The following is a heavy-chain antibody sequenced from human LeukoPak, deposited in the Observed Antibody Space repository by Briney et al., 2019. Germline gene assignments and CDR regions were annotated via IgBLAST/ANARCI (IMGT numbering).Heavy chain of an antibody. CDR3: ARTDLQQWLAHYFDY. D-gene: IGHD6-19*01. Sequence: ASVKVSCKASGYTFTSYGISWVRQAPGQGLEWMGWISAYNGNTNYAQKLQGRVTMTTDTSTSTAYMELRSLRSDDTAVYYCARTDLQQWLAHYFDYWGQGTLVTVSS. V-gene: IGHV1-18*01. CDR2: ISAYNGNT. CDR1: GYTFTSYG. J-gene: IGHJ4*02.